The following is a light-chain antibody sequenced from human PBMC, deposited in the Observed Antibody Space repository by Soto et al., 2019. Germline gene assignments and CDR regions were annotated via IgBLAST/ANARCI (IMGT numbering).Light chain of an antibody. CDR2: AVS. CDR1: SSDVGRYNF. Sequence: QSALTQPASVSGSSGRSITISCTGTSSDVGRYNFVSWYQQHPGNAPKLLIYAVSDRPSGVSTRFSGSKSGNTASLAISGLKDEDEAVYYCSSFSSSSTQVFGTGTKLTVL. J-gene: IGLJ1*01. V-gene: IGLV2-14*03. CDR3: SSFSSSSTQV.